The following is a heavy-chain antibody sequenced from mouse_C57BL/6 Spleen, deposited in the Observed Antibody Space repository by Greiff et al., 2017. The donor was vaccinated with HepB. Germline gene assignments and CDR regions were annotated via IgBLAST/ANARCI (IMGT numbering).Heavy chain of an antibody. J-gene: IGHJ2*01. CDR2: IWTGGGT. V-gene: IGHV2-9-1*01. CDR3: ARSNWDPYYFDY. CDR1: GFSLTSYA. Sequence: VQVVESGPGLVAPSQSLSITCTVSGFSLTSYAISWVRQPPGKGLEWLGVIWTGGGTKYNSALKSRLSISKDNSKSQVFLKMNSLQTDDTARYYCARSNWDPYYFDYWGQGTTLTVSS. D-gene: IGHD4-1*01.